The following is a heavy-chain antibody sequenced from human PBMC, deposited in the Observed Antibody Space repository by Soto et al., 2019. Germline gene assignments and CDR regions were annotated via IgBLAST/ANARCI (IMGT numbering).Heavy chain of an antibody. D-gene: IGHD4-17*01. V-gene: IGHV4-4*07. CDR3: ARAFSYGDYGDY. J-gene: IGHJ4*02. CDR2: ISPGESA. Sequence: SETLSLTCTVSGGSISSYYWSWVRQPAGKGLDWIGRISPGESASYNPSLQSRVTMSIDTSRNQISLKLSSLTAADTAVYYCARAFSYGDYGDYWGQGTLVTVSS. CDR1: GGSISSYY.